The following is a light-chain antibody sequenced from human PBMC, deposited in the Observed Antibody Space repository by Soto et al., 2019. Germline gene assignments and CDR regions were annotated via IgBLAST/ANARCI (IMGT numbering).Light chain of an antibody. CDR3: QQSNSTPWT. V-gene: IGKV1-39*01. CDR1: QSIFSH. Sequence: DIQIAQSPCSLSASVSSRVTITCWGSQSIFSHLDWLGQKAGKAPKLLIYAASSLQSGVPTRFSGGGAGTDFSLTISGLQPEDVATYRCQQSNSTPWTFGQGTKVDIK. CDR2: AAS. J-gene: IGKJ1*01.